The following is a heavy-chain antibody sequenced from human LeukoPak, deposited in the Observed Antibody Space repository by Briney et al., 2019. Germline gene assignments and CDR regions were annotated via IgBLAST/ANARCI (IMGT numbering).Heavy chain of an antibody. J-gene: IGHJ4*02. CDR3: ARDPTGKYYFDY. V-gene: IGHV3-21*01. CDR1: GFTFSSYT. Sequence: GGSLRLSCTASGFTFSSYTMNWVRQAPGKGLEWVSSISRSSSYIYYADSVKGRFTISRDNAKNSLYLQMNSLRAEDTAVYYCARDPTGKYYFDYWGQGTLVTVSS. D-gene: IGHD3-10*01. CDR2: ISRSSSYI.